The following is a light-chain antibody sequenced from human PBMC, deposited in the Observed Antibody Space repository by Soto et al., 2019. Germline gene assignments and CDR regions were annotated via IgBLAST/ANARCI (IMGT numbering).Light chain of an antibody. CDR3: QQSYSSSPIT. CDR2: AAS. J-gene: IGKJ5*01. CDR1: QSISSY. Sequence: DIQMTQSPSSLSASVGDRVTITCRASQSISSYLNWYQQKPGKVPKLLIYAASSLQSGVPSRFSGSGSGTDFTLTISSLQHEDFATYYCQQSYSSSPITFGQGTRLEIK. V-gene: IGKV1-39*01.